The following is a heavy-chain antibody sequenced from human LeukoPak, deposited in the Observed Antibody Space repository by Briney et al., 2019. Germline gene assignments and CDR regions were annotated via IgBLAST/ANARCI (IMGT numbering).Heavy chain of an antibody. CDR2: IKSDSGDP. CDR3: ARARKSGGITMLRGVKDRGWFDP. Sequence: ASVKVSCKASGYTFTAYYLHWLRQAPGQGLEWMGWIKSDSGDPNYAKKFQGRVTMSRDTSISTAYMELSSLRAEDTAVYYCARARKSGGITMLRGVKDRGWFDPWGQGTLVTVSS. CDR1: GYTFTAYY. J-gene: IGHJ5*02. V-gene: IGHV1-2*02. D-gene: IGHD3-10*01.